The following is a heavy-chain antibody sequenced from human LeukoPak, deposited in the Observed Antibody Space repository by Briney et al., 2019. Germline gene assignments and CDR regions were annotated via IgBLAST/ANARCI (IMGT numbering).Heavy chain of an antibody. Sequence: SETLSLTCTVSGGSISSYYWSWIRQPPGKGLDLIGYIYHGGSTNYNPSLKSRVTISVDTSKNQFSLKLSSVTAADTAVYYCARISSGYYYFDYWGQGTLVTVSS. D-gene: IGHD3-22*01. V-gene: IGHV4-59*01. CDR2: IYHGGST. CDR3: ARISSGYYYFDY. J-gene: IGHJ4*02. CDR1: GGSISSYY.